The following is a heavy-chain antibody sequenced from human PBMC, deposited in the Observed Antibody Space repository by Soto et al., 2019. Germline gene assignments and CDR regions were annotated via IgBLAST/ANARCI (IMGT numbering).Heavy chain of an antibody. V-gene: IGHV1-3*01. CDR1: GYTFTSYA. CDR3: AVLWFGELWGSYYMDV. Sequence: ASVKVSCKASGYTFTSYAMHWVRQAPGQRLEWMGWINAGNGKTKYSQKFQGRVTITRDTSASTAYMELSSLRSEDTAVYYCAVLWFGELWGSYYMDVWGKGTTVTVSS. D-gene: IGHD3-10*01. CDR2: INAGNGKT. J-gene: IGHJ6*03.